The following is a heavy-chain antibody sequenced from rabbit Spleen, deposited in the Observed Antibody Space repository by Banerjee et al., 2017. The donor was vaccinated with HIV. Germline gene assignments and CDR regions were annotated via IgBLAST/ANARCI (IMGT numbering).Heavy chain of an antibody. CDR1: GFDLNTYG. V-gene: IGHV1S47*01. J-gene: IGHJ6*01. Sequence: QQQVEEFGGGLVKPEGSLTLTCKASGFDLNTYGVSWVRQAPGKGLEWIGYIDPVFGATYYATWVSGRFTISSQNAQTTVSLQMTSLTAADTATYFCVRGASSSGYYSLWGPGTLVTVS. D-gene: IGHD1-1*01. CDR3: VRGASSSGYYSL. CDR2: IDPVFGAT.